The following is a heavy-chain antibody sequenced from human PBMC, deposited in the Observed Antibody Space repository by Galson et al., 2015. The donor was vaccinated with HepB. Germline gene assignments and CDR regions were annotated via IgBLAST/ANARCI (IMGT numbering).Heavy chain of an antibody. V-gene: IGHV1-3*01. CDR1: GYTFTSNA. D-gene: IGHD6-13*01. J-gene: IGHJ4*02. Sequence: SVKVSCKASGYTFTSNAMHWVRQAPGQRLEWMGWINAGNGNTKYSQKFQGRVTITRDTSASTAYMELSCLTSEDTAVYYCARVYSSSWYYFDYWGQGTLVTVSS. CDR3: ARVYSSSWYYFDY. CDR2: INAGNGNT.